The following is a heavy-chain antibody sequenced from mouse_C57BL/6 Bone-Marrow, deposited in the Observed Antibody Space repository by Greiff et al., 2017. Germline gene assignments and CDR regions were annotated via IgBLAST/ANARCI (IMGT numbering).Heavy chain of an antibody. Sequence: EVQGVESGGGLVQPGGSLKLSCAASGFTFSDYGMAWVRQAPRKGPEWVAFFSNLAYSIYYADTVTGRFTISRENAKNTLYLEMSSLRSEDTAMYYCARLGYYYGHYAMDYWGQGTSVTVSS. J-gene: IGHJ4*01. CDR1: GFTFSDYG. D-gene: IGHD1-1*01. CDR3: ARLGYYYGHYAMDY. V-gene: IGHV5-15*01. CDR2: FSNLAYSI.